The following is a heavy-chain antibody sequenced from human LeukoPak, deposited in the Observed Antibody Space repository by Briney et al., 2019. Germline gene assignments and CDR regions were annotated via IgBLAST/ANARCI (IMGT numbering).Heavy chain of an antibody. CDR2: IIPIFGTA. D-gene: IGHD3-10*01. V-gene: IGHV1-69*05. CDR1: GGTFSSYA. Sequence: GASVKVSCKASGGTFSSYAISWVRQAPGQGLEWMGGIIPIFGTANYAQKFQGRVTITTDESTSTAYMELSSLRSEDTAVYYCARDGVDIWFGESRDAFDIWGQGQWSPSLQ. J-gene: IGHJ3*02. CDR3: ARDGVDIWFGESRDAFDI.